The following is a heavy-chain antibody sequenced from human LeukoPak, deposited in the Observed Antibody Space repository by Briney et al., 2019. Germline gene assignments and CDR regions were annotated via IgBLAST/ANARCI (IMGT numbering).Heavy chain of an antibody. D-gene: IGHD4-17*01. CDR2: IIPIFGTA. CDR3: ARVTVNGDYVFAFDI. Sequence: ASVKVSCKASGGAFSSYAISWVRQAPGQGLEWMGRIIPIFGTANYAQKFQGRVTITTDESTSTAYMELSSLRSEDTAVYYCARVTVNGDYVFAFDIWGQGTMVTVSS. J-gene: IGHJ3*02. V-gene: IGHV1-69*05. CDR1: GGAFSSYA.